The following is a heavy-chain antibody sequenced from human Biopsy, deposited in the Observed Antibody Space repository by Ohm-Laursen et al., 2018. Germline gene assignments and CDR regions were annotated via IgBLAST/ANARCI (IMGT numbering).Heavy chain of an antibody. J-gene: IGHJ4*02. CDR3: AKIAFDSSGANTMRDY. V-gene: IGHV3-30*18. CDR1: GFIFSSYA. Sequence: RSLRLSCTASGFIFSSYAMHWVRQAPGKGLQWVAFISYDGSKKDYGDSVKGRFTISRDNSKNTLYLQMNNLRAEDTAVYYCAKIAFDSSGANTMRDYWGQESLVTVFS. CDR2: ISYDGSKK. D-gene: IGHD3-22*01.